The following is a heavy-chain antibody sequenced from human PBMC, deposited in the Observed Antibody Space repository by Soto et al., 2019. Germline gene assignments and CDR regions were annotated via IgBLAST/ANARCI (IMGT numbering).Heavy chain of an antibody. V-gene: IGHV3-53*01. D-gene: IGHD3-9*01. CDR3: ARMDILTAYYFDY. Sequence: GGSLRLSCAASGFTVSSNYMSWVRQAPGKGLEWVSVIYSGGSTYYADSVKGRFTISRDNSKNTLYLQMNSLRAEDTAVYYCARMDILTAYYFDYWGQGTLVTVS. CDR1: GFTVSSNY. CDR2: IYSGGST. J-gene: IGHJ4*02.